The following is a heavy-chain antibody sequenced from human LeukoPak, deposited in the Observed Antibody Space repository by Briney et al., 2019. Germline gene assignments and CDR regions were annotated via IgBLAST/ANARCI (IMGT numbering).Heavy chain of an antibody. CDR2: IYYSGST. CDR1: GGSISSYY. CDR3: ARAYYDILTGSLYYYYYMDV. V-gene: IGHV4-59*01. J-gene: IGHJ6*03. Sequence: PSETLSLTCTVSGGSISSYYWSWIRQPPGKGLEWIGYIYYSGSTNYNPSLKSRVTISVDTSKNQFSLKLSSVTAADTAVYYCARAYYDILTGSLYYYYYMDVWGKGTTVTVSS. D-gene: IGHD3-9*01.